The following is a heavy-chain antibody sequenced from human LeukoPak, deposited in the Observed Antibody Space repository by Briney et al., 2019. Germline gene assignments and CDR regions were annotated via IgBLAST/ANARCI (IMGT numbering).Heavy chain of an antibody. CDR1: GGSISSSSYY. D-gene: IGHD6-19*01. CDR2: IYYSGST. CDR3: ARASSGWYPHFDY. Sequence: SETLSLTCTVSGGSISSSSYYWGWIRQPPGEGLEWIGTIYYSGSTYYNPSLKSRVTISVDTSKNQFSLKLSSVTAADTAVYYCARASSGWYPHFDYWGQGTLVTVSS. V-gene: IGHV4-39*07. J-gene: IGHJ4*02.